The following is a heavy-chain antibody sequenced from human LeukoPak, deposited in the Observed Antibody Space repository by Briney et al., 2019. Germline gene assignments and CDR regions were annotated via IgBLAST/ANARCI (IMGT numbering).Heavy chain of an antibody. CDR3: ARQYYYDSSGYYYWFDP. V-gene: IGHV4-4*09. CDR1: GGSISSYY. Sequence: SETLSLTCTVSGGSISSYYWSWIRQPPGKGLEWIGYIYTSGSTNYNPSLKSRVTISVDTSKNQSSLKLSSVTAADTAVYYCARQYYYDSSGYYYWFDPWGQGTLVTVSS. J-gene: IGHJ5*02. CDR2: IYTSGST. D-gene: IGHD3-22*01.